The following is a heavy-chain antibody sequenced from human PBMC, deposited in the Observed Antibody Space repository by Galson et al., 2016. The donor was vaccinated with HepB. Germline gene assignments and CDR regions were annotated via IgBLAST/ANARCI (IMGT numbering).Heavy chain of an antibody. CDR1: GGSISRSDW. V-gene: IGHV4-4*02. Sequence: SETLSLTCAVSGGSISRSDWWSWVRQPPGKGLEWIGEIYDSGSTNYNPSLKSRVTISLDKSKSQFSLKLSSVTAADSAVYYCARGGDGYSYHYDYGMDVWGQGTTVTVSS. D-gene: IGHD2-21*02. CDR3: ARGGDGYSYHYDYGMDV. J-gene: IGHJ6*02. CDR2: IYDSGST.